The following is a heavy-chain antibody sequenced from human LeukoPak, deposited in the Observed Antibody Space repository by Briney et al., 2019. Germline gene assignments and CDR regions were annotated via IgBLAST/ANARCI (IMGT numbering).Heavy chain of an antibody. CDR1: GYSFTCYW. D-gene: IGHD3-10*01. V-gene: IGHV5-51*01. CDR2: IYPGDSDT. J-gene: IGHJ5*02. CDR3: ARGVTMVRGVTLRWSDP. Sequence: GESLKISCKGSGYSFTCYWIGWVRQMPGKGLEWMGIIYPGDSDTRYSPSFQGQVTISADKSISTAYLQWSSLKASDTAMYYCARGVTMVRGVTLRWSDPWGQGTLVTVSS.